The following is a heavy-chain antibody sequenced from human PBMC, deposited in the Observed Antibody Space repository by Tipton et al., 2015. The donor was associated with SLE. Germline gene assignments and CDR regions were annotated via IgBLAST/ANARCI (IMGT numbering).Heavy chain of an antibody. D-gene: IGHD6-13*01. CDR2: IYTSGST. J-gene: IGHJ3*02. Sequence: LRLSCTVSGGSISSGSYHWSWIRQPAGKGLEWIGYIYTSGSTNYNPSLKSRVTISVDTSKNQFSLKLSSVTAADTAVYYCASYGGSSWGDAFDIWGQGIMVTGSS. CDR3: ASYGGSSWGDAFDI. CDR1: GGSISSGSYH. V-gene: IGHV4-61*09.